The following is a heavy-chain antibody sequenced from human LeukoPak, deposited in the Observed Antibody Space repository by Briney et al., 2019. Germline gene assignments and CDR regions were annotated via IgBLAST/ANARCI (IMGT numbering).Heavy chain of an antibody. V-gene: IGHV3-30*03. CDR2: ISTDPSYK. CDR1: GFTFSYFG. Sequence: QPGGSLRLSCTASGFTFSYFGLHWVRQAPGKGLEWVALISTDPSYKNYADSVKDRFTISRDNAKNSVYLQMDSLRADDTAVYYCVRDRFDYALDYWGQGALVTVSS. J-gene: IGHJ4*02. CDR3: VRDRFDYALDY. D-gene: IGHD4-17*01.